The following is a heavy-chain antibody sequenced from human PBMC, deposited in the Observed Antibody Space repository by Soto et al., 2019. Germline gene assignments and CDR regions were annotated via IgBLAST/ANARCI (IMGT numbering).Heavy chain of an antibody. J-gene: IGHJ4*02. CDR2: ISNSGST. CDR1: GGSITGYH. CDR3: AATHRY. D-gene: IGHD1-26*01. Sequence: SGTLXLTCNVSGGSITGYHWSWIRQPPGKGLEWIGYISNSGSTNYNPSLKSRVTISVDTSKNQISLNLISVTAADTAVYYCAATHRYWGQGTLVTVSS. V-gene: IGHV4-59*01.